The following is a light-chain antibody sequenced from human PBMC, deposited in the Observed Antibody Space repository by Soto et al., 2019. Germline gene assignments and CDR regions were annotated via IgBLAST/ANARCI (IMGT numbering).Light chain of an antibody. Sequence: EIVLTQSPATLSLSPGEIATLSCSASQSVSSYLACYQHKPGQAPRPLIYGASSRATGIPDRFSGTGSETDFTLTISGLQSEDSAVYFCQQYNNWPFSFGQGTRLEI. CDR1: QSVSSY. J-gene: IGKJ5*01. CDR3: QQYNNWPFS. CDR2: GAS. V-gene: IGKV3D-15*01.